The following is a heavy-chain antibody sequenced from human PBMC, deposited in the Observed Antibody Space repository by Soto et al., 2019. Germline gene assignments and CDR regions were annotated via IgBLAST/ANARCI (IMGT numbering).Heavy chain of an antibody. D-gene: IGHD2-2*01. V-gene: IGHV1-69*18. CDR1: GGTFSRYS. Sequence: QVQLVQSGAEVKTPGSSVKVSCKASGGTFSRYSINWVRQAPGQGLEWMGMLIPMFRTTDYAQRFQGRVTFTADESTSTASMEVTNLTSDDTAVYYCARAVVLSFTRFYDMDVWGQGTTVTVSS. CDR2: LIPMFRTT. CDR3: ARAVVLSFTRFYDMDV. J-gene: IGHJ6*02.